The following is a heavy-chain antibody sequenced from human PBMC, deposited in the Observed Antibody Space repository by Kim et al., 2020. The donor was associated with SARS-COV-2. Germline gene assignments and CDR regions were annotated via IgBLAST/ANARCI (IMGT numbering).Heavy chain of an antibody. D-gene: IGHD2-15*01. CDR3: AKEQDSSSSMNFDF. Sequence: GGSLRLSCGASGFTFKNYGMQWVRQISGKGLEWLAVVSHDGTVTHYADSVKGRFTISRDNSKNTLFLQMNSLRAEDTAIYYCAKEQDSSSSMNFDFWGQG. J-gene: IGHJ4*02. V-gene: IGHV3-30*18. CDR1: GFTFKNYG. CDR2: VSHDGTVT.